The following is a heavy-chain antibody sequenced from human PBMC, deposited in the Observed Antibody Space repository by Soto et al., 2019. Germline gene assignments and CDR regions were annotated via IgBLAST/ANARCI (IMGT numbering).Heavy chain of an antibody. D-gene: IGHD3-10*01. Sequence: EVQVVESGGGLVQPGGSLRLSCAASGFTFSSYSMNWVRQAPGKGLEWVSYISGRSAEIFYADSVKGRFTISRDNAKNSPVPEMNHLRDEDTAVFFCAGATDYGSGNYGGMDVWGQGATVTGSS. CDR3: AGATDYGSGNYGGMDV. CDR1: GFTFSSYS. V-gene: IGHV3-48*02. J-gene: IGHJ6*02. CDR2: ISGRSAEI.